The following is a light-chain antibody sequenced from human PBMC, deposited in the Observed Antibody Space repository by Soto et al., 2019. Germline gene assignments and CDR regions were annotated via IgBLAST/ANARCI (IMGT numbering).Light chain of an antibody. CDR3: QSYDSALSALYV. J-gene: IGLJ1*01. V-gene: IGLV1-40*01. CDR2: GNS. CDR1: SSNIGAGYD. Sequence: QSVLTQPPSVSGAPGQRVTISRTGSSSNIGAGYDVHWYQQLPGTAPKLLIYGNSNRPSGVPDRFSGSKSGTSSSLAITGLQAVDEADYYCQSYDSALSALYVFGTGTNLTVL.